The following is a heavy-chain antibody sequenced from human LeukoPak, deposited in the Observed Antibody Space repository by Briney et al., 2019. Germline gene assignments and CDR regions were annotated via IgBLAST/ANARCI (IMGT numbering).Heavy chain of an antibody. V-gene: IGHV3-9*01. D-gene: IGHD5-18*01. CDR3: AKTSRGYSYGSYYYYGMDV. CDR1: GFTFDDYA. CDR2: ISWNSGSI. Sequence: GGSLRLSCAASGFTFDDYAMHWVRQAPGKGLEWVSGISWNSGSIGYADSVKGRFTIPRDNAKNSLYLQMNSLRAEDTALYYCAKTSRGYSYGSYYYYGMDVWGQGTTVTVSS. J-gene: IGHJ6*02.